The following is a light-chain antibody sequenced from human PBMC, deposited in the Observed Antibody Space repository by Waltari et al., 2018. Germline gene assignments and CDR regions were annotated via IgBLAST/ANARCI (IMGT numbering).Light chain of an antibody. CDR2: KAS. V-gene: IGKV1-5*03. J-gene: IGKJ1*01. CDR3: LQYNGEPRT. Sequence: DIQMTQSPSTLSASVGDRVTITCRASKNINTWLAWHQQKPGKAPKLLIYKASSLESGVPSGFSGSGSGTEFTLTISSLQPDDFATYYCLQYNGEPRTFGQGTKVEVK. CDR1: KNINTW.